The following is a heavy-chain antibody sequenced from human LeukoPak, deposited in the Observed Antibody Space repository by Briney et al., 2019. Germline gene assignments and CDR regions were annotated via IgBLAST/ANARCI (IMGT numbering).Heavy chain of an antibody. J-gene: IGHJ4*02. V-gene: IGHV3-23*01. CDR1: GFTFNNYA. CDR2: ISGSGGRT. CDR3: VSFYETY. Sequence: GGSLRLSCAASGFTFNNYAMNWVRQAPGKGLEWVSTISGSGGRTYYADSVKGRFTISRDNSKNTLYVQMNSLRAEDTAVYYCVSFYETYWGRGTLVTVSS. D-gene: IGHD2/OR15-2a*01.